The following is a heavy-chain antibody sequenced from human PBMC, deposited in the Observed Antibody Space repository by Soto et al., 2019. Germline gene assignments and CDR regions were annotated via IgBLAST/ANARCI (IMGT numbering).Heavy chain of an antibody. V-gene: IGHV4-61*01. Sequence: SETLSLTCTVSGGSVSSGTYYWSWIRQPPGKGLEWIGYIYYIGSTNYNPSLKSRVTISVDTSKNQFSLKLSSVTAADTAVYFCARGRPWESYDYWGKGTLVPVSS. CDR1: GGSVSSGTYY. CDR2: IYYIGST. J-gene: IGHJ4*02. CDR3: ARGRPWESYDY. D-gene: IGHD1-26*01.